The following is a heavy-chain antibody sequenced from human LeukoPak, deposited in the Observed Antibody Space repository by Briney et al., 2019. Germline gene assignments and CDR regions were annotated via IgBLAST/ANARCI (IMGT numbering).Heavy chain of an antibody. V-gene: IGHV3-30*18. CDR2: ISHDGSSE. CDR1: GFIFDNFG. J-gene: IGHJ3*02. CDR3: AKVGKGQVLEAFDI. D-gene: IGHD4/OR15-4a*01. Sequence: PGGSLRLSCAASGFIFDNFGMHWVRQVPGKGLEWLALISHDGSSEYYGDFVKGRFTTSRDKSKNTVYLQMNALRPEDTAMYYCAKVGKGQVLEAFDIWGQGTMVTVSP.